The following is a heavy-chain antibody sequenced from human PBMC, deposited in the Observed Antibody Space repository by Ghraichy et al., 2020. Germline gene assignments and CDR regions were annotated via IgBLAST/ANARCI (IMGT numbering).Heavy chain of an antibody. CDR3: AREASSGNYIDY. CDR2: GYHTGSA. V-gene: IGHV4-59*02. Sequence: SETLSLTCTVSGDSVSSYYWSWTRQPPGKGLEWIGYGYHTGSANYNPSLKSRVTISVDPSKNQFSLKLNSVTAADTAVYYCAREASSGNYIDYWGQGTLVTVSS. J-gene: IGHJ4*02. D-gene: IGHD6-19*01. CDR1: GDSVSSYY.